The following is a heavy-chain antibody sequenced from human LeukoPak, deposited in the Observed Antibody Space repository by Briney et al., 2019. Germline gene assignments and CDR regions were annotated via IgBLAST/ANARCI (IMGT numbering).Heavy chain of an antibody. Sequence: GGSLRLSCAASGFTFSSNSMNWVRQAPGKGLECVSYISSSGSTIYYADSVKGRFTISRDNAKNSLYLQMNSLRAEDTAVYYCAREGVVVTAIPVPYFDYWGQGTLVTVSS. J-gene: IGHJ4*02. D-gene: IGHD2-21*02. CDR2: ISSSGSTI. V-gene: IGHV3-48*04. CDR1: GFTFSSNS. CDR3: AREGVVVTAIPVPYFDY.